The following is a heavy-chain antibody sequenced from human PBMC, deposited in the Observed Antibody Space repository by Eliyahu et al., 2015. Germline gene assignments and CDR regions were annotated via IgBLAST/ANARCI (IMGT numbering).Heavy chain of an antibody. Sequence: QVQLQESGPGLVKPSETLSXXXTXXGGXISTYYWSWIRXPPGKGLEWIGYTHHSGNTNYYPSLKSRVTMSVDTSKNQFSLKLSSVTAADTAVYYCARVGAGESWFDPWGQGTLVTVSS. CDR1: GGXISTYY. D-gene: IGHD7-27*01. J-gene: IGHJ5*02. CDR3: ARVGAGESWFDP. V-gene: IGHV4-59*01. CDR2: THHSGNT.